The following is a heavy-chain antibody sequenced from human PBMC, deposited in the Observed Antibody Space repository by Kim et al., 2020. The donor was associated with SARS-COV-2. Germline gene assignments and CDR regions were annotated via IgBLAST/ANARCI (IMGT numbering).Heavy chain of an antibody. V-gene: IGHV3-7*01. J-gene: IGHJ4*02. Sequence: GGSLRLSCAASGFTFSSYWMSWVRQSPEKGLERVAAIMEDGSEKYYVDSVECRFSISRDNAKNSLYLQMNSLRAEDTAVYYCARDQQRSFDYWGQGTPVTVSS. CDR2: IMEDGSEK. CDR3: ARDQQRSFDY. CDR1: GFTFSSYW.